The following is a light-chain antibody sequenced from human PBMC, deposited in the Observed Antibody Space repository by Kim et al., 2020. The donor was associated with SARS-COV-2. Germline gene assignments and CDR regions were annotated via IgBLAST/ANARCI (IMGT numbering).Light chain of an antibody. CDR1: EIISSSH. J-gene: IGKJ2*01. V-gene: IGKV3-20*01. Sequence: SPGERASLSCRASEIISSSHLAWYQHNPGQAPRLLIYGASSRATGIPDRFSGSGSGRDFTLSISRLEPEDFAVYYCQQYAGALPNAFGQGTKLEI. CDR2: GAS. CDR3: QQYAGALPNA.